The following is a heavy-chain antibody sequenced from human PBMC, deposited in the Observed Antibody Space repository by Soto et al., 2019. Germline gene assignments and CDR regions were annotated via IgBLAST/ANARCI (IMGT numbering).Heavy chain of an antibody. Sequence: QVQLQESGPGLVKPSGTLSLTCAVSGGSISSSNWWSWVRQPPGKGLEWIGEIYHSGSTNYNPSLKRRVTTSVDKSKNQFSLKLSSVTAADTAVYYCAREASFYDFWSGSYYYYGMDVWGQGTTVTVSS. CDR2: IYHSGST. D-gene: IGHD3-3*01. CDR3: AREASFYDFWSGSYYYYGMDV. CDR1: GGSISSSNW. V-gene: IGHV4-4*02. J-gene: IGHJ6*02.